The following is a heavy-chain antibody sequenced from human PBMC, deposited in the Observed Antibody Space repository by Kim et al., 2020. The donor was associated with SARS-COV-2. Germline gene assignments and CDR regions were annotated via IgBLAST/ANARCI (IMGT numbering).Heavy chain of an antibody. CDR2: SKK. CDR3: ASSSSWPIDY. Sequence: SKKYYADAVKGRFTITRDNSKNTLDLQMNSLRAEDTAVYYCASSSSWPIDYWGQGTLVTVSS. V-gene: IGHV3-30-3*01. D-gene: IGHD6-13*01. J-gene: IGHJ4*02.